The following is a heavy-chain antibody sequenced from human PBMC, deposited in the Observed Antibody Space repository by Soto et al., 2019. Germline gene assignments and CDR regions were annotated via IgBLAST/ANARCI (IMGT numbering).Heavy chain of an antibody. V-gene: IGHV4-34*01. CDR2: INHSGST. Sequence: SETLSLTCTVSGGSISSYYWSWIRQPPGKGLEWIGEINHSGSTNYNPSLKSRVTISVDTSKNQFSLKLSSVTAADTAVYYCARVLYGSGNNNFDYWGQGTLVTVSS. D-gene: IGHD3-10*01. CDR3: ARVLYGSGNNNFDY. J-gene: IGHJ4*02. CDR1: GGSISSYY.